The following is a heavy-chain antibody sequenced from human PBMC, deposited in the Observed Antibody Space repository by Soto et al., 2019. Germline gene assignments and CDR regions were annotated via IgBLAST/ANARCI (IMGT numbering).Heavy chain of an antibody. Sequence: SETLSLTCTVSGGSVSNSNYYWGWVRQSPGKGLEWIGSVYYRGRSYSKSSVKSRVTISVDTSKNQFSLNLNSVTAADTAVYYCAGACSSTSCYPLPLDYWGQGTLVTVSS. J-gene: IGHJ4*02. CDR1: GGSVSNSNYY. CDR3: AGACSSTSCYPLPLDY. V-gene: IGHV4-39*07. D-gene: IGHD2-2*01. CDR2: VYYRGRS.